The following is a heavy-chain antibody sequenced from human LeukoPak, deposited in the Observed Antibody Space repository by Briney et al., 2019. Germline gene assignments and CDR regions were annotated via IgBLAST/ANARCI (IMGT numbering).Heavy chain of an antibody. Sequence: SETLSLTCAVYGGTFSGYYWSWIRQPPGKGLEWIGEINHSGSTNYNPSLKSRVTISVDTSKNQFSLKLSSVTAADTAVYYCARVGAPSNDDSSGYQVDYWGQGTLVTVSS. CDR1: GGTFSGYY. V-gene: IGHV4-34*01. CDR3: ARVGAPSNDDSSGYQVDY. D-gene: IGHD3-22*01. J-gene: IGHJ4*02. CDR2: INHSGST.